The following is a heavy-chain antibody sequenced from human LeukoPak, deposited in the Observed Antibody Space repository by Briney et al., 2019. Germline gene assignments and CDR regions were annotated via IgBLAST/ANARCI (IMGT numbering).Heavy chain of an antibody. Sequence: AETLSLTCTVSGGSITSYYWAWLRQPPGKGLEWIGYLYYSGYSKYNPSLTSRVSMSVDTSKNQFSLKLTSVTAADTAVYYCARHNIASDGARLFDFWGRGTLVTVSS. CDR3: ARHNIASDGARLFDF. CDR1: GGSITSYY. D-gene: IGHD4-17*01. V-gene: IGHV4-59*08. J-gene: IGHJ4*02. CDR2: LYYSGYS.